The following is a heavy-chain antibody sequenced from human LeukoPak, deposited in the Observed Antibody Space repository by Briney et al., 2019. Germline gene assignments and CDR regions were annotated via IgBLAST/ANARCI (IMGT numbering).Heavy chain of an antibody. CDR1: GGSFSGYY. CDR2: INHSGST. CDR3: ARERIFDY. J-gene: IGHJ4*02. Sequence: SETLSLTCAVYGGSFSGYYWSWIRQPPGKGLEWIGEINHSGSTNYNPSLKSRVTISVDTSKNQFSLKLSSVTAADTAVYYCARERIFDYWGQGTLVTVSS. D-gene: IGHD2-15*01. V-gene: IGHV4-34*01.